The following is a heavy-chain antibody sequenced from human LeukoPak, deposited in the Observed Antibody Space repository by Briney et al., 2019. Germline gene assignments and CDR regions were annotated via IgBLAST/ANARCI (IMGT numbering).Heavy chain of an antibody. CDR3: ATSPTSDSPGY. V-gene: IGHV1-69*01. J-gene: IGHJ4*02. Sequence: SVKVSCKASGGTFSTYALSWVRQAPGQGLEWMGGIIPILATANYAQKFQGRVTITADESTSTAYMELSSLRSEDTAVYYCATSPTSDSPGYWGQGTLVTVSS. D-gene: IGHD2-21*02. CDR1: GGTFSTYA. CDR2: IIPILATA.